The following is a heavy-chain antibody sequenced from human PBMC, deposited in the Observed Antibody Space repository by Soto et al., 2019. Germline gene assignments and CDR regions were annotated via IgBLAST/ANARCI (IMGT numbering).Heavy chain of an antibody. CDR3: AKGGRFGVVITSNYYYYGMDV. CDR2: ISYDGSNK. V-gene: IGHV3-30*18. J-gene: IGHJ6*02. Sequence: GESLKISCAASGFTFSSYGMHWVRQAPGKGLEWVAVISYDGSNKYYADSVKGRFTISRDNSKNTLYLQMNSLRAEDTAVYYCAKGGRFGVVITSNYYYYGMDVWGQGTTVTVSS. D-gene: IGHD3-3*01. CDR1: GFTFSSYG.